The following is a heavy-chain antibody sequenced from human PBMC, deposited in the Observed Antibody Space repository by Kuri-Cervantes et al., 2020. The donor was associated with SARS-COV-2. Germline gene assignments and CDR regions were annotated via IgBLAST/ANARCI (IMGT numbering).Heavy chain of an antibody. J-gene: IGHJ6*03. CDR2: IYHSGST. CDR1: GGSISSGDYY. CDR3: ALRTLPWYYYYMDV. Sequence: GSLRLSCTVSGGSISSGDYYWSWIRQPPGKGLEWIGSIYHSGSTYYNPSLKSRVTISVDTSKNQFSLKLSSVTAADTAVYYCALRTLPWYYYYMDVWGKGTTVTVSS. V-gene: IGHV4-39*07. D-gene: IGHD3/OR15-3a*01.